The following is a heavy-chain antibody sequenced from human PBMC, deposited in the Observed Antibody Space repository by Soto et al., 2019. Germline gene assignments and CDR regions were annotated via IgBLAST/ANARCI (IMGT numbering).Heavy chain of an antibody. CDR1: GFTFSSYA. CDR2: ISSNGGST. V-gene: IGHV3-64*01. Sequence: PGGSLRLSCAASGFTFSSYAMHWVRQAPGKGLEYVSAISSNGGSTYYANSVKGRFTISRDNSKNTLYLQMGSLRAEDMAVYYCARDLGDSSGWLFQYYFDYWGQGTLVTVSS. J-gene: IGHJ4*02. D-gene: IGHD6-19*01. CDR3: ARDLGDSSGWLFQYYFDY.